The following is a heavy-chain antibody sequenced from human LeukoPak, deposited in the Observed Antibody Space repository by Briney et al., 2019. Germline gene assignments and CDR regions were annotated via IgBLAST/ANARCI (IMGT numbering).Heavy chain of an antibody. V-gene: IGHV4-4*07. CDR3: ARVGQYSSGWYHWFDP. D-gene: IGHD6-19*01. CDR2: IYTSGST. CDR1: GGSISSYY. Sequence: SETLSLTCTVSGGSISSYYWSWIRQPAGKGLEWIGRIYTSGSTNYNPSLKSRVTMSVDTSKNQFSLKLSSVTAADTAVYYCARVGQYSSGWYHWFDPWGQGTLVTVSS. J-gene: IGHJ5*02.